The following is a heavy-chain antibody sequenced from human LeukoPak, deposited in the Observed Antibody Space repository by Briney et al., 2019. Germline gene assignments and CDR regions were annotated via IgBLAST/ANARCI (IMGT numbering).Heavy chain of an antibody. Sequence: ASVKVSCKASGYTFTSYGISWVRQAPGQGLEWMGWISAYNGNTNYAQKLQGRVTMTTDTSTSTAYMALRSLRSDDTAVYYCARAKENSYDSSDAFDLWGQGTMVTVSS. D-gene: IGHD3-22*01. CDR1: GYTFTSYG. J-gene: IGHJ3*01. V-gene: IGHV1-18*01. CDR3: ARAKENSYDSSDAFDL. CDR2: ISAYNGNT.